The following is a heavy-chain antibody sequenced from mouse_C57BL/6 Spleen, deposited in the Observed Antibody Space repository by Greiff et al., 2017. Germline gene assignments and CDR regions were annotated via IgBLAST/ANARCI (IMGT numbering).Heavy chain of an antibody. CDR3: ARSGYYFDY. J-gene: IGHJ2*01. V-gene: IGHV1-64*01. Sequence: VQLLQPGAELVQPGASVKLSCKASGYTFTSYWMHWVKQRPGQGLEWIGMIHPNCGSTNYNEKFKSKATLTVNKSSNTAYMQLSSLTSEDSAVYYCARSGYYFDYWGQGTTLTVSS. D-gene: IGHD3-1*01. CDR2: IHPNCGST. CDR1: GYTFTSYW.